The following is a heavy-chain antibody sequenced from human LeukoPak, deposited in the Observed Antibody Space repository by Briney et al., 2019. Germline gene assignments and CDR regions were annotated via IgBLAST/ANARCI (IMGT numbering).Heavy chain of an antibody. J-gene: IGHJ3*02. D-gene: IGHD2-2*01. CDR1: GGSFSGYS. V-gene: IGHV4-34*01. CDR3: ARAYCSSTSCYGAAFDI. Sequence: PSETLSLTCAVNGGSFSGYSWSWIRQPPGKGLEWIGEINHSGSTKYNPSLKSRVTISVDTSKKQLSLELSSMTAADTAVYYCARAYCSSTSCYGAAFDIWGQGTMVPVSS. CDR2: INHSGST.